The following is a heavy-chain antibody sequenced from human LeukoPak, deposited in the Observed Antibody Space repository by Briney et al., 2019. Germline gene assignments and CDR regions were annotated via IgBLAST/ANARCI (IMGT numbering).Heavy chain of an antibody. J-gene: IGHJ3*02. D-gene: IGHD2-2*01. CDR1: GFTFSSYG. CDR3: ARRCYGTSDAFDI. Sequence: GGSLRLSCAASGFTFSSYGMHWVRQAPGKGLEWVSSISSSSSYIYYADSVKGRFTISRDNAKNSLYLQMNSLRAEDTAVYYCARRCYGTSDAFDIWGQGTMVTVSS. V-gene: IGHV3-21*01. CDR2: ISSSSSYI.